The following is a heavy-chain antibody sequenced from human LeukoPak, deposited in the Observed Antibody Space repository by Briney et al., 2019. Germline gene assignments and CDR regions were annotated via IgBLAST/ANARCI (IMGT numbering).Heavy chain of an antibody. D-gene: IGHD3-3*01. Sequence: ASVKVSCKAFGYTLTGYYMHWVRQAPGQGLEWMGWINPNSGGTNYAQKFQGRVTMTRDTSISTAYMELSRLRSDDTAVYYCARPLYDFWSGYLYYWGQGTLVTVSS. CDR2: INPNSGGT. CDR3: ARPLYDFWSGYLYY. V-gene: IGHV1-2*02. J-gene: IGHJ4*02. CDR1: GYTLTGYY.